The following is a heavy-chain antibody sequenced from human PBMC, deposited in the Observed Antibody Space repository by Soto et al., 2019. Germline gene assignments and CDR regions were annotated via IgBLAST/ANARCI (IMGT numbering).Heavy chain of an antibody. CDR1: GFTFGDYA. CDR3: TSYTGYSSSWYSRYYYGMDV. J-gene: IGHJ6*02. CDR2: IRSKAYGGTT. D-gene: IGHD6-13*01. Sequence: GGSLRLSCTASGFTFGDYAMSWFRQAPGKGLEWVGFIRSKAYGGTTEYAASVKGRFTISRDDSKSIAYLQMNSLKTEDTAVYYCTSYTGYSSSWYSRYYYGMDVWGQGTTVTVSS. V-gene: IGHV3-49*03.